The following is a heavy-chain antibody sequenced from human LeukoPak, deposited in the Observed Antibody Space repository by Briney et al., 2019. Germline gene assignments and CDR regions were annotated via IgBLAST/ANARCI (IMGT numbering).Heavy chain of an antibody. D-gene: IGHD2-21*01. Sequence: ASGKVSCKASGYTFTSYDINWVRQATGQRLEWMGWMNPNSGNTGYAQKFQGRVTITADESTSTAYMELSSLRSEDTAVYYCARCSPDCGYWGQGTLVTVSS. CDR1: GYTFTSYD. CDR3: ARCSPDCGY. J-gene: IGHJ4*02. V-gene: IGHV1-8*03. CDR2: MNPNSGNT.